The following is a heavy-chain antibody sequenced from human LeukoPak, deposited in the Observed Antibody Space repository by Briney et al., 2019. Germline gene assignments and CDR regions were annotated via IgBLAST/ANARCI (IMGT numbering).Heavy chain of an antibody. CDR2: IRYDGSNK. CDR1: GFTFSSYG. J-gene: IGHJ4*02. V-gene: IGHV3-30*02. Sequence: PGGSLRLSCAASGFTFSSYGMHWVRQAPGKGLEWVAFIRYDGSNKFYVDSVKGRFTISRDNSKNTLYLQMNSLTAEDTAVYYCAKDRSGSYSQGLDYWGQGTLVTVSS. D-gene: IGHD1-26*01. CDR3: AKDRSGSYSQGLDY.